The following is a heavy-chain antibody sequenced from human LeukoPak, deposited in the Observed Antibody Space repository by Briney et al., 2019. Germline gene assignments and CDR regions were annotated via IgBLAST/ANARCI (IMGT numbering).Heavy chain of an antibody. V-gene: IGHV1-8*03. CDR1: GYTFTSYD. Sequence: GASVKVSCKASGYTFTSYDINWVRQATGQGLEWMGWMNPNSGNTGYAQKFQGRVTITRNTSISTAYMELSSLRSEDTAVYYCARDPDIAAANTVSPFDYWGQGTLVTVSS. CDR3: ARDPDIAAANTVSPFDY. J-gene: IGHJ4*02. D-gene: IGHD6-13*01. CDR2: MNPNSGNT.